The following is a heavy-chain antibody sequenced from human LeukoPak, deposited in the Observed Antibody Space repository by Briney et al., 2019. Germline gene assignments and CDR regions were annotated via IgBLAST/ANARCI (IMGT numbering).Heavy chain of an antibody. CDR2: IHHSGIT. D-gene: IGHD1-20*01. CDR1: DYSISNTYY. CDR3: ARVRYNWNRDFDY. V-gene: IGHV4-38-2*02. J-gene: IGHJ4*02. Sequence: SETLSLTCTVSDYSISNTYYWGWIRQPPGKGLEWIGNIHHSGITNYNPSLKSRVTISVDTSKNQFSLKLSSVTAADTAVYYCARVRYNWNRDFDYWGQGTLVTVSS.